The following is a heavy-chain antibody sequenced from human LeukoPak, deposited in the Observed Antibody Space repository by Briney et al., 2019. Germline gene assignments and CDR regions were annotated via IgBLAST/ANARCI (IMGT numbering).Heavy chain of an antibody. V-gene: IGHV3-21*01. D-gene: IGHD3-16*01. CDR2: ISSSSSYI. CDR1: GFTSSSYS. CDR3: ARDGFGTGSN. J-gene: IGHJ4*02. Sequence: GGSLRLSCAASGFTSSSYSMNWVRQAPGKGLEWVSSISSSSSYIYYADSVKGRFTISRDNAKNSLYLQMNSLRAEDTAVYYCARDGFGTGSNWGQGTLVTVSS.